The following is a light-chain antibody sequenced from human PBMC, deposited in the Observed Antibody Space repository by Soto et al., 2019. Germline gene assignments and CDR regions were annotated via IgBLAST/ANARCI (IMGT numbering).Light chain of an antibody. J-gene: IGLJ2*01. CDR3: RSYRSSSTLL. Sequence: QSVLTQPASVSGSPGQSITIFCTGTSSDVGGYNYVSWYQQHPGKAPKLIIYEVSNRPSGVSNRFSGSKSGNTASLTISGLQADDEADYYCRSYRSSSTLLFGGGTKLTVL. CDR1: SSDVGGYNY. CDR2: EVS. V-gene: IGLV2-14*01.